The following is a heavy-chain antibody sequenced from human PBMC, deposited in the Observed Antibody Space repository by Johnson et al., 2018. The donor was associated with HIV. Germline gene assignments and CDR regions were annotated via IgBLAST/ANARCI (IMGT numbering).Heavy chain of an antibody. J-gene: IGHJ3*02. D-gene: IGHD1-26*01. CDR2: INWNGGST. CDR3: ARDRTGGSYPRAFDI. CDR1: GFTFDDYG. V-gene: IGHV3-20*04. Sequence: MQLVESGGGLVHPGGSLRLSCAASGFTFDDYGMSWVRQAPGKGLEWVSGINWNGGSTGYADSVKGRFTISRDNAKNSLYLQMNSLRAEDTALYYCARDRTGGSYPRAFDIWGQGTMVTVSS.